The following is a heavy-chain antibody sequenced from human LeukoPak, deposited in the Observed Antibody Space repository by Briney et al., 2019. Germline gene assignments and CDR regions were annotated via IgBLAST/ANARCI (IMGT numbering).Heavy chain of an antibody. D-gene: IGHD4-11*01. J-gene: IGHJ4*02. CDR1: GGSISSYY. CDR2: IYYSGST. Sequence: SETLSLTCTVSGGSISSYYWSWIRQPPGKGLEWIWYIYYSGSTNYNPSLKSRVTISVDTSKNQYSLKLSSVTAADTAVYYCARDNSNYGAFDYWGQGTLVTVSS. V-gene: IGHV4-59*01. CDR3: ARDNSNYGAFDY.